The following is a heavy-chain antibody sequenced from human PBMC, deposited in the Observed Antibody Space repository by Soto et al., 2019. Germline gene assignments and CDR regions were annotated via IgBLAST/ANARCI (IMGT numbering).Heavy chain of an antibody. D-gene: IGHD3-10*01. CDR1: GYTFTSYA. Sequence: SCKASGYTFTSYAMHWVRQAPGQRLEWMGWINAGNGNTKYSQKFQGRVTITRDTSASTAYMELSSLRSEDTAVYYCARVRRGYYYGSGSYAPFDPWGQGTLVTVSS. CDR3: ARVRRGYYYGSGSYAPFDP. CDR2: INAGNGNT. V-gene: IGHV1-3*01. J-gene: IGHJ5*02.